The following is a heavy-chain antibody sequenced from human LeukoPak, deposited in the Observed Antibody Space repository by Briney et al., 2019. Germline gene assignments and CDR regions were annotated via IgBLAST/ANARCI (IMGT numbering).Heavy chain of an antibody. CDR3: ARLVIP. D-gene: IGHD3-10*01. J-gene: IGHJ5*02. CDR1: SFSISSDYY. Sequence: NPSETLSLTCTVSSFSISSDYYWGWIRQPPGKGLEWIGSVSHSGITYYNSSLNSRVSIAVDTSKNQFSLKVNSVTAADTAVYYCARLVIPWGQGILVTVSS. V-gene: IGHV4-38-2*02. CDR2: VSHSGIT.